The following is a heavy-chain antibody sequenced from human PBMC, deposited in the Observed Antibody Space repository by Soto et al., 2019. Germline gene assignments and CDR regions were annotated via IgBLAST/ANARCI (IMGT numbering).Heavy chain of an antibody. CDR1: GFTFSSYE. V-gene: IGHV3-48*03. CDR2: ISNSGSTT. Sequence: GGSLRLSCAASGFTFSSYEMNWFRQAPGKGLEWVSYISNSGSTTYYADSVKGRFTISRDNAKNSLYLQMNSLRAEDTAIYYCARGNPFYYDNSGFDYWGQGTLVTVSS. CDR3: ARGNPFYYDNSGFDY. D-gene: IGHD3-22*01. J-gene: IGHJ4*02.